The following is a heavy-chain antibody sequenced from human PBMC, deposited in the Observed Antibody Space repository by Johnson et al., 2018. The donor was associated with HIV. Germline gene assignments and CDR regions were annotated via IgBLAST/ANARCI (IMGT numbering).Heavy chain of an antibody. CDR1: GFTFSTYW. J-gene: IGHJ3*02. Sequence: VQLVESGGGLVQPGGSLRLSCAASGFTFSTYWMSWVRQAPGKGLEWVANIKQDGSEKYYADSVKRRFTISRDNSKKTLYLQMNSLRAEDTAVYYCAKDLGGAHSSPRAFDIWGQGTMVTVSS. V-gene: IGHV3-7*01. CDR2: IKQDGSEK. CDR3: AKDLGGAHSSPRAFDI. D-gene: IGHD6-13*01.